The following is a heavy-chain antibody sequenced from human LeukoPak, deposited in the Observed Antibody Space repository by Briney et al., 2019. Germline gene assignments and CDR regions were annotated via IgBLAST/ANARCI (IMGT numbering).Heavy chain of an antibody. Sequence: SETLSLTCTVSGGSISSYYWSWIRQPPGKGLEWIGYIYSSGTTNYNPSLKSRVTISVDTSKNQFSLKLNSVTAADTAVYYCARASFGDYSAGYFHHWGQGTLVTVSS. D-gene: IGHD4-17*01. V-gene: IGHV4-59*01. CDR1: GGSISSYY. J-gene: IGHJ1*01. CDR3: ARASFGDYSAGYFHH. CDR2: IYSSGTT.